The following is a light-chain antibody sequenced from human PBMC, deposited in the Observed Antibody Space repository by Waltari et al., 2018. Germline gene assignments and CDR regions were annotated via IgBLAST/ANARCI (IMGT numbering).Light chain of an antibody. V-gene: IGKV1-33*01. CDR1: QDISNY. Sequence: DIQMTQSPSSLSASVGDRVTITCQASQDISNYLNLYQQKPGKAPKLLIYDASNLETGGPSRFSGSGSGTDFTFTISSLQPEDIATYYCQQYDNLPLAFGQGTKVEIK. CDR3: QQYDNLPLA. CDR2: DAS. J-gene: IGKJ1*01.